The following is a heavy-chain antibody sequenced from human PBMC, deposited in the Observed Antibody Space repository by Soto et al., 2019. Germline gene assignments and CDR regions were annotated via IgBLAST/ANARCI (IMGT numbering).Heavy chain of an antibody. V-gene: IGHV4-31*03. J-gene: IGHJ5*02. CDR1: GGSISSGGYY. Sequence: SETLSLTCTVSGGSISSGGYYWSWIRQHPGKGLEWIGYIYYSGSTYYNPSLKSRVTISVDTSKNQFSLKLSSVTAADTAVYYCARAPSRSSWYGATGNWFDTWGQGTLVTVS. CDR3: ARAPSRSSWYGATGNWFDT. CDR2: IYYSGST. D-gene: IGHD6-13*01.